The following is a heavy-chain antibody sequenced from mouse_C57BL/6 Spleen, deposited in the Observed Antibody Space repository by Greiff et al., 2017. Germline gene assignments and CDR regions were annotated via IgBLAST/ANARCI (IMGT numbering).Heavy chain of an antibody. CDR3: ARRNYSSYWYFDV. D-gene: IGHD2-5*01. CDR2: ISSGSSTI. CDR1: GFTFSDYG. Sequence: EVMLVESGGGLVKPGGSLTLSCAASGFTFSDYGMHWVRQAPEKGLEWVAYISSGSSTIYYADTVKCRFTISRDNAKNTLFLQMTSLRSEDTAMYYCARRNYSSYWYFDVWGTGTTVTVSS. J-gene: IGHJ1*03. V-gene: IGHV5-17*01.